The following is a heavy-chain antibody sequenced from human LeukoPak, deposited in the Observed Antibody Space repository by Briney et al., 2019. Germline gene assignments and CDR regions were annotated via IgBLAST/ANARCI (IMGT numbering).Heavy chain of an antibody. J-gene: IGHJ4*02. CDR2: ISAYNGNT. Sequence: ASVKVSCKASGYTFTSYGISWVRQAPGQGLEWMGWISAYNGNTNYAQKLQGRVTMTTDTSTSTAYMELRSLRSDDTAVYYCARRRGIAAAGSPFDYWGQGTLVTDSS. V-gene: IGHV1-18*01. CDR3: ARRRGIAAAGSPFDY. CDR1: GYTFTSYG. D-gene: IGHD6-13*01.